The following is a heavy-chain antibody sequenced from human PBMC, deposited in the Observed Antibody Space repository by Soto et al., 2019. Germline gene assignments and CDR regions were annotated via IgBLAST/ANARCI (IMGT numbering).Heavy chain of an antibody. Sequence: QVQLVQSGAEVKKPGASVKVSCKASGYTFTDYFIHWVRQAPGQGFEWMGWINPNSRGTNYAQRFQGRVTMTRDTSNSTAYMELRGLRSDDSAVYYCARVXLKAGNWFDPWGQGTLVTVSS. J-gene: IGHJ5*02. V-gene: IGHV1-2*02. CDR2: INPNSRGT. CDR3: ARVXLKAGNWFDP. CDR1: GYTFTDYF.